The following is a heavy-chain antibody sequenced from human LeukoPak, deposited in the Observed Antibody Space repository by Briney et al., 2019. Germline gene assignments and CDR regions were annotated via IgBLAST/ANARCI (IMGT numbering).Heavy chain of an antibody. J-gene: IGHJ5*02. CDR1: GASFSSGDQY. CDR2: IHPSGRL. V-gene: IGHV4-30-4*08. Sequence: SQTLSLICTVSGASFSSGDQYWNWIHQSPGKGLEWIGSIHPSGRLYNNPSLESRVTITIDTSKNQFSLKLSSVTAADTAVYYCARVGGSSWYQYDWLDPWGQGTLVTVSS. CDR3: ARVGGSSWYQYDWLDP. D-gene: IGHD6-13*01.